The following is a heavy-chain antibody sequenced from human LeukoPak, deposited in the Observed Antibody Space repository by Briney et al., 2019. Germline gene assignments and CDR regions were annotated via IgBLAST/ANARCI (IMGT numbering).Heavy chain of an antibody. J-gene: IGHJ3*02. CDR2: ISDDGTRK. D-gene: IGHD5-12*01. V-gene: IGHV3-30*03. CDR3: AREFSGYAFDI. Sequence: GGSLRLSCAASGFTFSSYAMSWVRLAPGKGPEWVAVISDDGTRKYYADSVQGRFTISRDNSKNTLCLQMNSLRAEDMAVYYCAREFSGYAFDIWGQGTMVTVSS. CDR1: GFTFSSYA.